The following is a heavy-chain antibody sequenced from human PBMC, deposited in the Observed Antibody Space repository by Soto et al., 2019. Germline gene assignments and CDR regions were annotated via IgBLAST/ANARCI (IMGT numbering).Heavy chain of an antibody. CDR2: ISSNNGNT. CDR1: GYIFISYG. D-gene: IGHD6-13*01. V-gene: IGHV1-18*01. Sequence: ASVKVSCKASGYIFISYGLSWVRQAPGQGLEWMGWISSNNGNTYYAQNLQGRVTMTTDTSTSTAHMELRSLSSDDTAVYYCATSYGNAWYTYWGQGTQVTVSS. J-gene: IGHJ4*02. CDR3: ATSYGNAWYTY.